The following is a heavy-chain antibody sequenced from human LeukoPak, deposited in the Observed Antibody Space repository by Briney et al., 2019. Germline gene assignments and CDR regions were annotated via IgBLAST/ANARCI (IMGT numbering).Heavy chain of an antibody. CDR1: GYSLTNYW. D-gene: IGHD2-2*01. V-gene: IGHV5-51*01. CDR2: IYPADSDT. J-gene: IGHJ5*02. CDR3: ALIGMGYCSSTSCGWFDP. Sequence: GESLKISCKGSGYSLTNYWIGWVRQMPGKGLEWMGIIYPADSDTRYSPSFQGQVTISADKSISTAYLQWSSLKASDTAMYYCALIGMGYCSSTSCGWFDPWGQGTLVTVSS.